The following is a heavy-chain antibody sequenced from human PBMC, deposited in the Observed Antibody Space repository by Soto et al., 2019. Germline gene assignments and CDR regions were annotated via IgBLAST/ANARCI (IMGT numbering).Heavy chain of an antibody. V-gene: IGHV3-30*18. CDR1: GFTFSTYG. CDR3: AKGKGDGYSFGLQQYCLDV. D-gene: IGHD4-4*01. CDR2: ISYDGSNE. Sequence: GGSLRLSCAASGFTFSTYGMHWVRQTPGKGLEWVSIISYDGSNEYYADSVKGRFTISRDNSKNTLYLQMNSLRAEDTAVYYCAKGKGDGYSFGLQQYCLDVWGQGTTVTVSS. J-gene: IGHJ6*02.